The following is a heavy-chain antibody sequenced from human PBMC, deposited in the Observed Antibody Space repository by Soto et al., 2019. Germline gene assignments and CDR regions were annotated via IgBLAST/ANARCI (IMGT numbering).Heavy chain of an antibody. V-gene: IGHV3-23*01. CDR1: GFTFSSYA. J-gene: IGHJ6*02. Sequence: EVQLLESGGGLVQPGGSLRLSCAASGFTFSSYAMSWVRQAPGKGLEWVSGISGSGGSTNYADSVKGRFTISRDHSKNTLYLQMNSLRAEDTAVYYCASAAREYYYYGMDVWGQGTTVTVSS. CDR3: ASAAREYYYYGMDV. CDR2: ISGSGGST.